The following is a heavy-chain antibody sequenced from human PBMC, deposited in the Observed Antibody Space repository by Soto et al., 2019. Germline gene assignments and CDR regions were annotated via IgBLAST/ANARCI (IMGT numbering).Heavy chain of an antibody. J-gene: IGHJ6*03. CDR2: MNAGNGNT. CDR1: GYTFTIND. Sequence: ASVKVSCKVSGYTFTINDIKWVRQASGQGLEWMGWMNAGNGNTSYAQKFQGRVTITRDTSASTAYMELSSLRSEDTAVYYCARPSIAARLNYYYYYMDVWGKGTTVTVSS. D-gene: IGHD6-6*01. V-gene: IGHV1-3*01. CDR3: ARPSIAARLNYYYYYMDV.